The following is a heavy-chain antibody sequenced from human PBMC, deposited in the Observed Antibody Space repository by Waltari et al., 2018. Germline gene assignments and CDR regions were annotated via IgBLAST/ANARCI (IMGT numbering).Heavy chain of an antibody. Sequence: DVQLVESGGGWVLPGGSLRLSCAVSGLTFRSYAMNWVRQAPGKGLEWVSVISGNGGRTYYADSVKGRFTISRDNSKNTLYLQMKSLRAEDTAVYYCAKGNDYSSSHPFFDSWGQGTLVTVSS. CDR3: AKGNDYSSSHPFFDS. CDR1: GLTFRSYA. J-gene: IGHJ4*02. D-gene: IGHD6-13*01. CDR2: ISGNGGRT. V-gene: IGHV3-23*04.